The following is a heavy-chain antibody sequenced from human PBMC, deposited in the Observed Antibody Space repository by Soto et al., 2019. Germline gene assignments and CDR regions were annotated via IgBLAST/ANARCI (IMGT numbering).Heavy chain of an antibody. CDR1: GGSISSSHW. J-gene: IGHJ4*02. D-gene: IGHD3-10*01. Sequence: KSSETLSLTCAVSGGSISSSHWWSWVRQPPGQGLEWIGDIFHSGGANHNPSLKTRLTLSVDKSKNQFSLNLNAVTAADTAFYYCARAGASTNFEYWGQGILVTVSS. V-gene: IGHV4-4*02. CDR3: ARAGASTNFEY. CDR2: IFHSGGA.